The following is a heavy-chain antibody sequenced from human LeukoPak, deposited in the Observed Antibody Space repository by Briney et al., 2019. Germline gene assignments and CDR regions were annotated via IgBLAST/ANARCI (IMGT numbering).Heavy chain of an antibody. CDR3: ASCPGSSTNYFDY. J-gene: IGHJ4*02. Sequence: PSETLSLTCAVSGGSISSSNWWSWVRQPPGKGLEWIGEIYHSGSTNYNPSLKSRVTISVDKSKNQFSLKLSSVTAADTAAYYCASCPGSSTNYFDYWGQGTLVTVSS. V-gene: IGHV4-4*02. CDR2: IYHSGST. D-gene: IGHD2-2*01. CDR1: GGSISSSNW.